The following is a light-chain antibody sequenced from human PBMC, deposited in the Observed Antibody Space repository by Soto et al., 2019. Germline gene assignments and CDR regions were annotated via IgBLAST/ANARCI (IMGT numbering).Light chain of an antibody. CDR3: RQYDNNSWT. CDR2: GAS. Sequence: EIVLTQSPGTLSLSPGERATLSCRASQSVGTYLAWYQHKPGQAPRLLIYGASNRATGIPDRFSGSGSGTDVTLPTSRREEEDSAVDYCRQYDNNSWTFGQGTKVDIK. J-gene: IGKJ1*01. CDR1: QSVGTY. V-gene: IGKV3-20*01.